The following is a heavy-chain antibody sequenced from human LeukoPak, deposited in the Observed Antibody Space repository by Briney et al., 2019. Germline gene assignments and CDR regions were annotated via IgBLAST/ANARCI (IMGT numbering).Heavy chain of an antibody. CDR2: IYYSGST. CDR1: GGSISSYY. V-gene: IGHV4-59*01. D-gene: IGHD5-18*01. CDR3: ARTTEGGYSYGSFYYYYMDV. J-gene: IGHJ6*03. Sequence: SETLSLTCTVSGGSISSYYWSWIRQPPGKGLEWIGFIYYSGSTNYNPSLKSRVTISVHTSKNQFSLKLSSVTAADTAVYYCARTTEGGYSYGSFYYYYMDVWGKGATVTISS.